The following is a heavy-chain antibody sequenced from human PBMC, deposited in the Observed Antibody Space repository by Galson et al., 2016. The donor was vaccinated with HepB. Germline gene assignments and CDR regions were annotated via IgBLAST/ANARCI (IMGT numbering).Heavy chain of an antibody. CDR3: ARGSCSGGSCYAPAGYYYYYGLDV. J-gene: IGHJ6*02. V-gene: IGHV1-2*04. CDR2: INPNSGGT. D-gene: IGHD2-15*01. Sequence: SVKVSCKASGYSFTGYYMHWVRQAPGQGLEWMGWINPNSGGTNYAQKFQGWVTMTRDTSIRTAYMELSRLRSGDAAVYYCARGSCSGGSCYAPAGYYYYYGLDVWGQGTTVTVSS. CDR1: GYSFTGYY.